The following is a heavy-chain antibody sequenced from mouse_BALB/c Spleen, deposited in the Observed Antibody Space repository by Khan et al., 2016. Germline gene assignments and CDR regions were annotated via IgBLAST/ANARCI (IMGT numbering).Heavy chain of an antibody. CDR2: LHYSGST. V-gene: IGHV3-1*02. CDR3: ARYGYYAIDY. CDR1: GYSITSGYS. D-gene: IGHD1-1*02. Sequence: EVQLQESGPDLVKPSQSLSLTCTVTGYSITSGYSWHGIRQFPGNKLEWMGYLHYSGSTNYNPSLKRQVTSTRDTSKNQFFLQLHSVTAEDTAAYYCARYGYYAIDYWGQGTTVTVSS. J-gene: IGHJ4*01.